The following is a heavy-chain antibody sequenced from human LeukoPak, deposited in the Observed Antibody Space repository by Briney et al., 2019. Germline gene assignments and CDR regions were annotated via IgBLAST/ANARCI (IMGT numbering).Heavy chain of an antibody. Sequence: GGSLTLSCTASGFTFGDYAMNWVRQTPGKGLEWVGFIRSKTYGGTTEYAKSVKGRFTISRDDSKSVAYLQMKSLKTEDTGVYYCNRGLGNVVIAVFDYWGQGTLVTVSS. D-gene: IGHD2/OR15-2a*01. J-gene: IGHJ4*02. V-gene: IGHV3-49*04. CDR1: GFTFGDYA. CDR2: IRSKTYGGTT. CDR3: NRGLGNVVIAVFDY.